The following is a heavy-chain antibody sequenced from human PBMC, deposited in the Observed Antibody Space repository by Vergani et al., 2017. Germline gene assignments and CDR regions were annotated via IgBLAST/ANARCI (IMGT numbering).Heavy chain of an antibody. Sequence: QVQLQESGPGLVKPSETLSLTCAVSGYSISSGYYWGWIRQPPGKGLEWIGSISTSGSTNYNPSLKSRVTISLDTSKNQFSLKLNSLTAADTAVYYCARAAAAALDYWGQGTLVTVSS. J-gene: IGHJ4*02. V-gene: IGHV4-38-2*01. CDR3: ARAAAAALDY. D-gene: IGHD6-13*01. CDR1: GYSISSGYY. CDR2: ISTSGST.